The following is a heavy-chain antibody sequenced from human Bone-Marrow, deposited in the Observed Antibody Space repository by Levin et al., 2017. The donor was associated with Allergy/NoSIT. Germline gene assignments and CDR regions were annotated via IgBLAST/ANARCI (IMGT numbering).Heavy chain of an antibody. CDR3: ARAGPMTPYYFDH. V-gene: IGHV4-61*01. CDR1: GASVSGGSHF. J-gene: IGHJ4*02. CDR2: FDYTGTT. Sequence: RPGGSLRLSCTVSGASVSGGSHFWTWIRQSPGKALEWLGYFDYTGTTKYNPSLKTRVTISVDTSRDEISLRLSSVTAADTAVYYCARAGPMTPYYFDHWGQGILVAVSS.